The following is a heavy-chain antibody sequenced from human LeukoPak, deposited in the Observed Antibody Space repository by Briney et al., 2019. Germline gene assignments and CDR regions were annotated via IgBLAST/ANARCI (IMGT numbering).Heavy chain of an antibody. J-gene: IGHJ4*02. D-gene: IGHD1-1*01. CDR1: GYTFTSYD. CDR3: ARIRPVTTGLKGYYFDY. CDR2: MNPNSGNT. Sequence: GASVKVSCKASGYTFTSYDINWVRQATGQGLEWMGWMNPNSGNTGYAQKFQGRVTMTRNTSISTAYMDLSGLRSEDTAVYYCARIRPVTTGLKGYYFDYWGQGTLVTVSS. V-gene: IGHV1-8*01.